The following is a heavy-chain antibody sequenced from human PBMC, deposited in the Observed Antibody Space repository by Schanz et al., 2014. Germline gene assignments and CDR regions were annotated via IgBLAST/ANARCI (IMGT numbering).Heavy chain of an antibody. CDR2: IYSGGST. D-gene: IGHD1-1*01. V-gene: IGHV3-53*01. CDR1: GFTVSNSY. Sequence: EVQLLESGGGLVQPGGSLRLSCAASGFTVSNSYIHWVRQAPGKGLEWVSTIYSGGSTYYADSVKGRFTISRDNSKNTLYLQMNSLRAEDTAVYYCARDRWDWNNAFDIWGQGTMVTVSS. CDR3: ARDRWDWNNAFDI. J-gene: IGHJ3*02.